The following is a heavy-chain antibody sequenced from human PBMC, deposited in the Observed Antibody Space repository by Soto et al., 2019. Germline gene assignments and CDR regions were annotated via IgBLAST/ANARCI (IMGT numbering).Heavy chain of an antibody. CDR2: INPNNGDT. V-gene: IGHV1-2*04. D-gene: IGHD3-3*01. CDR3: ARTVWSGPLTEQYYFDY. Sequence: ASVKVSCKASEYTFTGYYIHWVRQAPGQGLEWMGWINPNNGDTNYAEKFQGWVTMTRDTSISTVYMEPSRLRSDDTAVYYCARTVWSGPLTEQYYFDYWGQGTLVTVSS. CDR1: EYTFTGYY. J-gene: IGHJ4*02.